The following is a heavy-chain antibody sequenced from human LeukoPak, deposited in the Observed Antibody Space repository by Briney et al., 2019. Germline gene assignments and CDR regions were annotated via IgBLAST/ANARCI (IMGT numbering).Heavy chain of an antibody. V-gene: IGHV3-9*01. D-gene: IGHD3-9*01. J-gene: IGHJ4*02. CDR2: ISWNSGSI. CDR1: GFTFDDYA. CDR3: AKLGLRYFDWLLIYFDY. Sequence: PGGSLRLSCAASGFTFDDYAMHWVRQAPGKGLEWVSCISWNSGSIGYADSVKGRFTISRDNAKNSLYLQMNSLRAEDTALYYCAKLGLRYFDWLLIYFDYWGQGTLVTVSS.